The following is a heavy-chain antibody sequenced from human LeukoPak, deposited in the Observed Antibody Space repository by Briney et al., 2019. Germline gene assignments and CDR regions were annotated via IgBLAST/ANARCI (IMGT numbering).Heavy chain of an antibody. D-gene: IGHD1-26*01. CDR2: INHSGST. Sequence: SETLSLTCAVYGGSFSGYYWSWIRQPPGKGLEWIGEINHSGSTNYNPSPKSRVTISVDTSKNQFSLKLSSVTAADTAVYYCARGGRKYSGSHPQDYWGQGTLVTVSS. CDR1: GGSFSGYY. V-gene: IGHV4-34*01. CDR3: ARGGRKYSGSHPQDY. J-gene: IGHJ4*02.